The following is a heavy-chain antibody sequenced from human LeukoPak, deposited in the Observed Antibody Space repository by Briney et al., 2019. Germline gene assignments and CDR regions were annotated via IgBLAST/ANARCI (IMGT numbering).Heavy chain of an antibody. V-gene: IGHV3-21*01. Sequence: GGSLRLSCAASGFTFSSYNMNWVRQAPGKGLEWVSSISSSSSYTYFADSVKGRFTISRDNSKNTLFLQMSSLRAEDTAVYFCARDVGGGDTFDYWGQGTLVTVSS. D-gene: IGHD2-21*02. CDR2: ISSSSSYT. J-gene: IGHJ4*02. CDR1: GFTFSSYN. CDR3: ARDVGGGDTFDY.